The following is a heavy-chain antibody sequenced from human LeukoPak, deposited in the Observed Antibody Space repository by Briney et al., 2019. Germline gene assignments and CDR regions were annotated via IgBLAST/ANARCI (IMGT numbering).Heavy chain of an antibody. CDR3: ARGQSSGRYWYFDL. Sequence: ASVKVSCKASGYTFTSYYMHWVQQTPGQGLEWMGIINPNGGSTNYAQKFQGRVTMTRDTSTGTVYMELSSLRSEDTAVYYCARGQSSGRYWYFDLRGRGTLVTVTS. D-gene: IGHD3-22*01. V-gene: IGHV1-46*01. CDR2: INPNGGST. CDR1: GYTFTSYY. J-gene: IGHJ2*01.